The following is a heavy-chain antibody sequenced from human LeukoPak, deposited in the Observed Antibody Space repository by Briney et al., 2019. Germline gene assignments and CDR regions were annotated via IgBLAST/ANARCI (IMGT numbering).Heavy chain of an antibody. Sequence: SETLSLTCTVSGGSISSSSYYWGWIRQPPGKGLEWIVSIYYSGSTYYNPSLKSRVTISVDTSKNQFSLKLSSVTAADTAVYYCARGHKDSSWRGGYFDLWGRGTLVTVSS. CDR1: GGSISSSSYY. D-gene: IGHD6-13*01. V-gene: IGHV4-39*01. CDR3: ARGHKDSSWRGGYFDL. CDR2: IYYSGST. J-gene: IGHJ2*01.